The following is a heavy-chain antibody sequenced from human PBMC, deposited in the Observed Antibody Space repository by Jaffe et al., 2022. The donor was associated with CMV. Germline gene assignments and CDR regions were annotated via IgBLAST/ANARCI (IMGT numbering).Heavy chain of an antibody. V-gene: IGHV4-59*01. Sequence: QVQLQESGPGLVKPSETLSLTCTVSGGSIIGYYWNWIRQSPGKGLEWIGYIYSSGITSSNPSLKSRLTISVDTSKNQFSLKVNSVTAADTAVYYCARSKSGTTWSFDYWGQGTLVTVSS. CDR1: GGSIIGYY. CDR3: ARSKSGTTWSFDY. J-gene: IGHJ4*02. CDR2: IYSSGIT. D-gene: IGHD1-1*01.